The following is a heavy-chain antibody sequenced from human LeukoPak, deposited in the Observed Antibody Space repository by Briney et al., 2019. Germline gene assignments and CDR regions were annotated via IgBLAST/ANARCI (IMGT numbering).Heavy chain of an antibody. Sequence: GGSLRLSCAASGFTFSSYSMNWVRQAPGKGLEWVSSISSSSSYIYYADSVKGRFTISRDNAKNSLYLQMNSLRAEDTAVYYCARDPISYYYYMDVWGKGTTVTISS. CDR2: ISSSSSYI. J-gene: IGHJ6*03. CDR1: GFTFSSYS. V-gene: IGHV3-21*01. CDR3: ARDPISYYYYMDV.